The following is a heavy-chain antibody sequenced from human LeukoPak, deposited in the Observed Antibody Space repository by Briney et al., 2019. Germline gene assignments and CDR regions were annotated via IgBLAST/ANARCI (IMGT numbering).Heavy chain of an antibody. Sequence: KPSETLSLTCAVYGGSFSGYYWSWIRQPPGKGLEWIGEINYSADANYSPSLGSRVTISVDTSKNQFSLRLTSVTAADTAVYYCARSYYDSSGPYDVWGEGTTVTVSS. D-gene: IGHD3-22*01. CDR3: ARSYYDSSGPYDV. CDR1: GGSFSGYY. CDR2: INYSADA. V-gene: IGHV4-34*01. J-gene: IGHJ6*04.